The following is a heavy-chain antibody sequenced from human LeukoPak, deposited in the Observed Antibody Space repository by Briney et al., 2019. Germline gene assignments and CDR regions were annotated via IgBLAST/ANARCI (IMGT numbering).Heavy chain of an antibody. J-gene: IGHJ6*03. CDR1: GGSIGSYY. D-gene: IGHD6-6*01. CDR3: ARDYSSSNYCYYYMDV. V-gene: IGHV4-59*01. CDR2: IYNSGST. Sequence: TSETLSLTCTVSGGSIGSYYWSWIRQPPGKGLEWIGYIYNSGSTNYNPSLESRVTISVDTSKNQVSLKLSSVTAADTAVYYCARDYSSSNYCYYYMDVWGKGTTVTVSS.